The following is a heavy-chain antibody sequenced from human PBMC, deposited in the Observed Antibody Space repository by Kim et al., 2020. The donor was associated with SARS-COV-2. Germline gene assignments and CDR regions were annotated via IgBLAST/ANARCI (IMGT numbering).Heavy chain of an antibody. CDR3: ARTVEGVRAFDI. V-gene: IGHV3-72*01. D-gene: IGHD3-10*01. Sequence: GGSLRLSCTASGFTSSDHQIDWVRQAPGKGLECVGRSKNKRNSYTTMYAASVQGRFTISRDDSKNSLYLQMNNLKTEDTAVYFCARTVEGVRAFDIWGQGTMVTVSS. J-gene: IGHJ3*02. CDR1: GFTSSDHQ. CDR2: SKNKRNSYTT.